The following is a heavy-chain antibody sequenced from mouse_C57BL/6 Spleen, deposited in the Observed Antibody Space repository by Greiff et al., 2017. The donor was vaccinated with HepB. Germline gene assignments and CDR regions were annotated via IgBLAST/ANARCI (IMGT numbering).Heavy chain of an antibody. Sequence: EVNLVESGGGLVKPGGSLKLSCAASGFTFSSYAMSWVRQTPEKRLEWVATISDGGSYTYYPDNVKGRFTISRDNAKNNLYLQMSHLKSEDTAMYYCARPTYAMDYWGQGTSVTVSS. CDR2: ISDGGSYT. V-gene: IGHV5-4*03. D-gene: IGHD2-10*01. J-gene: IGHJ4*01. CDR1: GFTFSSYA. CDR3: ARPTYAMDY.